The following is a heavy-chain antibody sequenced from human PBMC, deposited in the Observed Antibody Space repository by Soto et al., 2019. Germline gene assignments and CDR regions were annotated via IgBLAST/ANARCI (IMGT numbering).Heavy chain of an antibody. V-gene: IGHV1-3*01. CDR1: GYSFTSYA. CDR2: INAGNGNT. CDR3: ARAIHDYGDYKTAFDI. Sequence: ASVKASCKASGYSFTSYATHWGRQAPGQRLEWMGWINAGNGNTKYSQKFQGRVTITRDTSASTAYMELRSLRSEDTAVYYCARAIHDYGDYKTAFDIWGQGTMVTVSS. J-gene: IGHJ3*02. D-gene: IGHD4-17*01.